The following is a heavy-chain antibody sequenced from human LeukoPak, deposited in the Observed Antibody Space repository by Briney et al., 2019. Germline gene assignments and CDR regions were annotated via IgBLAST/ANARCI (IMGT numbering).Heavy chain of an antibody. Sequence: GGSLRLSCAASGFTFSSYSMNWVRQAPGKGLEWVSSISSSSSYIYYADSVKGRFTISRDNAKNSLYLQMNSLRAEDTAVYYCAREVVIAATYDYWGQGTLVTVSS. CDR1: GFTFSSYS. CDR2: ISSSSSYI. D-gene: IGHD2-15*01. V-gene: IGHV3-21*01. CDR3: AREVVIAATYDY. J-gene: IGHJ4*02.